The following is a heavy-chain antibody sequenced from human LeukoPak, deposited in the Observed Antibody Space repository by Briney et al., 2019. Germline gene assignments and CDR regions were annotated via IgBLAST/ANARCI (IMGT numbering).Heavy chain of an antibody. J-gene: IGHJ4*02. CDR3: ARDWGLWFGESPLFD. V-gene: IGHV4-34*01. CDR2: INHSGST. Sequence: SETLSLTCAVYGGSFSGYYWSWIRQPPGKGLGWTGEINHSGSTNYNPSLKSRVTISVDTSKNQFSLKLSSVTAADTAVYYCARDWGLWFGESPLFDWGQGTLFTVSS. D-gene: IGHD3-10*01. CDR1: GGSFSGYY.